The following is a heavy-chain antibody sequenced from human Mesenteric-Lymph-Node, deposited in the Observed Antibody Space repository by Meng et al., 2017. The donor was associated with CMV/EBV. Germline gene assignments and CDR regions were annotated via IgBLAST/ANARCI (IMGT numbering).Heavy chain of an antibody. V-gene: IGHV3-48*03. J-gene: IGHJ6*02. CDR3: ARLPRITIFGVARDYYYYGMDV. CDR2: ISSSGSTI. CDR1: GFSFNNAW. D-gene: IGHD3-3*01. Sequence: GGSLRLSCAASGFSFNNAWMNWVRQAPGKGLEWVSYISSSGSTIYYADSVKGRFTISRDNAKNSLYLQMNSLRAEDTAVYYCARLPRITIFGVARDYYYYGMDVWGQGTTVTVSS.